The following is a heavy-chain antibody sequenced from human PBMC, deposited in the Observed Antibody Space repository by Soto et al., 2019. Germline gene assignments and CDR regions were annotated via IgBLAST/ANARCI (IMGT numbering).Heavy chain of an antibody. D-gene: IGHD2-2*01. CDR1: GYQFTGSY. CDR2: INPDTGST. Sequence: QVRLVQSGADVQRPGASMNISCQASGYQFTGSYLHWVRRAPGHGLQWMGMINPDTGSTTYAETFQERVTMTTDKSAATVFLGLGRLTSDDTAAYYGARQYCSGTSCYWYFDFWGQGTFVSVSS. CDR3: ARQYCSGTSCYWYFDF. V-gene: IGHV1-2*02. J-gene: IGHJ4*02.